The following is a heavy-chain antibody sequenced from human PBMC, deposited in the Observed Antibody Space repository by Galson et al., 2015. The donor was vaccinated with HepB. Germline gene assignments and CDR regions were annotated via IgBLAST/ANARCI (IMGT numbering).Heavy chain of an antibody. CDR1: GDSVSSNSAA. Sequence: CAISGDSVSSNSAAWNRIRQSPSRGLEWLGRTYYRSKWYNDYAVSVKSRVTINADTSKNQFSLQLNSVTPEDTAVYYCARSWGYWFDPWGQGTQVTVSS. CDR2: TYYRSKWYN. J-gene: IGHJ5*02. CDR3: ARSWGYWFDP. V-gene: IGHV6-1*01. D-gene: IGHD3-16*01.